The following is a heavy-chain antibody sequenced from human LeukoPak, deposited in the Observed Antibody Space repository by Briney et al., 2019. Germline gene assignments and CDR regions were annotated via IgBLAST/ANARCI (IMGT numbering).Heavy chain of an antibody. V-gene: IGHV3-11*06. CDR1: GFTFSDYY. J-gene: IGHJ4*02. CDR3: ARLAADYYDSSGYYSY. D-gene: IGHD3-22*01. CDR2: INIGGTNT. Sequence: GGSLRLSCAASGFTFSDYYMSWIRQAPGKGLEWLSYINIGGTNTHYADSVKGRFTISRDNAKNSLYLQMNSLRAEDTAVYYCARLAADYYDSSGYYSYWGQGTLVTVSS.